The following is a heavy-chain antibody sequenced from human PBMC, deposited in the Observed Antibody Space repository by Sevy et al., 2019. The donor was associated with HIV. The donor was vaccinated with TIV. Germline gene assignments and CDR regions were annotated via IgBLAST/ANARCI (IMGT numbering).Heavy chain of an antibody. D-gene: IGHD1-7*01. V-gene: IGHV1-2*02. Sequence: ASVKVSCKASGYTFTGYYMHWVRQAPGQGLEWMGWINPNSGGTNYPQKFQGRVTMTRDTSISTAYMELSRLRSDDTALYYCVRDMELVDEGTQEFYYWGQGTLVTVSS. J-gene: IGHJ4*02. CDR3: VRDMELVDEGTQEFYY. CDR1: GYTFTGYY. CDR2: INPNSGGT.